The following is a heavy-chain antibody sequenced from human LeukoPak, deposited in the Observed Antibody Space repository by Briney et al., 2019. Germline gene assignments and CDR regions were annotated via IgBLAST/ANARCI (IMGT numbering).Heavy chain of an antibody. V-gene: IGHV4-59*01. D-gene: IGHD1-1*01. CDR2: TSDSGHT. Sequence: TSSETLSLTCTVSGGSIRNNYWNWIRQPPGKGPEWIGYTSDSGHTDYEPSLKSRVTISVDLSKNQFSLKLTSATAADTAVYYCARWYSHGRYFDYWGQGALVTVSS. J-gene: IGHJ4*03. CDR3: ARWYSHGRYFDY. CDR1: GGSIRNNY.